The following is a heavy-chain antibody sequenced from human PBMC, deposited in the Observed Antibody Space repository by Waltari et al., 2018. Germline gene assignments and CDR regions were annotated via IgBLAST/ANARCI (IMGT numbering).Heavy chain of an antibody. CDR3: ARAPTGTLYYYGMDV. D-gene: IGHD1-1*01. J-gene: IGHJ6*02. Sequence: EVQLVESGGGLIQPGGSLRLSCAASGFTFSSHWMHWVRQAPGKGLVGVSRISTDGSITNYVDAVKGRFTISRDNAKNTLYLQMNSLRAEDTAVYYCARAPTGTLYYYGMDVWGQGTTVTVSS. V-gene: IGHV3-74*01. CDR1: GFTFSSHW. CDR2: ISTDGSIT.